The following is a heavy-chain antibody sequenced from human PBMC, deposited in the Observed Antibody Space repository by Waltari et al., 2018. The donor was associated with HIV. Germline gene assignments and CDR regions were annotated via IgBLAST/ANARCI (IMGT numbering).Heavy chain of an antibody. D-gene: IGHD3-10*01. CDR3: ARYGSGHRHFGY. V-gene: IGHV4-59*01. CDR2: IYSTGST. J-gene: IGHJ4*02. CDR1: GDSINTYF. Sequence: QVQLQESGPGLLQPSETLSLTCPVSGDSINTYFWAWVRQPPGQGLEWIGYIYSTGSTSYNPSLKSRLTISVDTSRNQFSLKLSSVTAADTAIYYCARYGSGHRHFGYWGQGILVTVSS.